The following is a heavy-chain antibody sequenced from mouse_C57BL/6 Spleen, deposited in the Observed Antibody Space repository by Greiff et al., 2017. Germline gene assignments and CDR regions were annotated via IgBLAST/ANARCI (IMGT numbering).Heavy chain of an antibody. CDR3: ARGSYYSKGEFAY. J-gene: IGHJ3*01. CDR1: GFTFSSYA. Sequence: EVKLVESGGGLVKPGGSLKLSCAASGFTFSSYAMSWVRQTPEKRLEWVATICDGGSYTYYPDNVKGRFTISRDNAKNNLYLQMSHLKSEDTAIYYCARGSYYSKGEFAYWGQGTLVTVSA. D-gene: IGHD2-5*01. V-gene: IGHV5-4*03. CDR2: ICDGGSYT.